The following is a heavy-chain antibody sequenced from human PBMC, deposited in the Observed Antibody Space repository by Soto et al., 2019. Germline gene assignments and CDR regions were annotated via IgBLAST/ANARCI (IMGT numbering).Heavy chain of an antibody. CDR3: AKDDDSGIAAAH. CDR2: ISGSGGST. Sequence: GGCLRLPCAPSGIPFCSLAISWLRQAPGKGLEWVSAISGSGGSTYYADSVKGRFTISRDNSKNTLYLQMNSLRAEDTAVYYCAKDDDSGIAAAHWGQGT. CDR1: GIPFCSLA. V-gene: IGHV3-23*01. D-gene: IGHD6-13*01. J-gene: IGHJ4*02.